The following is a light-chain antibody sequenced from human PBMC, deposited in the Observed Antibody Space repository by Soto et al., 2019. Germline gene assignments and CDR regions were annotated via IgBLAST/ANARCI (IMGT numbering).Light chain of an antibody. Sequence: EIVLTQSPGTLSLSPGERATLSCRASQTVSTNYLAWYQQKPGQAPSLLIYGASSRATGIPDRFSGSGSGTDFILTISRLEPVDFAVYYCQQYGSSPLTFGQGTKLEIK. CDR2: GAS. J-gene: IGKJ2*01. CDR3: QQYGSSPLT. CDR1: QTVSTNY. V-gene: IGKV3-20*01.